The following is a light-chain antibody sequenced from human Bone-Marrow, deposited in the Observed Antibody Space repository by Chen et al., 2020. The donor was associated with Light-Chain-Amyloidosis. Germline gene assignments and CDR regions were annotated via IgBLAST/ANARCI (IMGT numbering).Light chain of an antibody. Sequence: EIVLTQSPATLSLSPGERATLSCRASQSVSSYLAWYQQNPGQAPRLLIYDASNRATGIPARLRGRGSGIDCSLTISGLEPEDFAGYDDQQGSNWTYTFGQGTKLEIK. CDR1: QSVSSY. V-gene: IGKV3-11*01. J-gene: IGKJ2*01. CDR3: QQGSNWTYT. CDR2: DAS.